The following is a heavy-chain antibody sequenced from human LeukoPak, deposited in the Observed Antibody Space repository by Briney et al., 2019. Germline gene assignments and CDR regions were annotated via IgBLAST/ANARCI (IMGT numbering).Heavy chain of an antibody. CDR1: GFTFSYYS. CDR2: ISGSSDYI. D-gene: IGHD4-17*01. CDR3: ARGSYGDYPGY. Sequence: GGSLRLSCAASGFTFSYYSMNWVRQAPGKGLEWVSYISGSSDYIYYGDSVKGRFTISRDNAKNSLYLQMNSLRADDTAVYYCARGSYGDYPGYWGQGTLVTVSS. J-gene: IGHJ4*02. V-gene: IGHV3-21*01.